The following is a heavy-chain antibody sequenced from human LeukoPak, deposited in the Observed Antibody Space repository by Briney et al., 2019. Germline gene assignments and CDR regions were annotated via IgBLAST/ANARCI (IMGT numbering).Heavy chain of an antibody. CDR2: INPNINGT. Sequence: ASVKVSCKASGYTFTGYYIHWVRQAPGQGLEWMGWINPNINGTNYAQKFQGRVTMTGDRSISTAYMELSRLRSDDKAVYYCARWNRGVTTMEDYWGQGTLVTVSS. V-gene: IGHV1-2*02. CDR3: ARWNRGVTTMEDY. J-gene: IGHJ4*02. CDR1: GYTFTGYY. D-gene: IGHD3-10*01.